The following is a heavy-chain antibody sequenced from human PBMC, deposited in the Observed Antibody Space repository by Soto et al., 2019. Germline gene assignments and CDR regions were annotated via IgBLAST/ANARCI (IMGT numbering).Heavy chain of an antibody. V-gene: IGHV3-21*01. CDR3: ARLPYSGGSCCD. CDR2: ISSSSSYI. CDR1: GFTFSSYS. J-gene: IGHJ4*02. D-gene: IGHD2-15*01. Sequence: EVQLVESGGGLVKPGGSLRLSCAASGFTFSSYSMNWVRQAPGKGLEWVSSISSSSSYIYYADSVKGRFTISRDNAKNSLYLQMNSLRAEDTAVYYCARLPYSGGSCCDWGQGTLVTVSS.